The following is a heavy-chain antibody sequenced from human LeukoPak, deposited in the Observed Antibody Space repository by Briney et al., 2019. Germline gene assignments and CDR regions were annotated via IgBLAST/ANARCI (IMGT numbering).Heavy chain of an antibody. D-gene: IGHD6-13*01. CDR2: IYYSGST. V-gene: IGHV4-39*07. CDR3: ARGPYSSSLNWFDP. CDR1: GGSISSSSYY. Sequence: SETLSLTCTVSGGSISSSSYYWGWIRQPPGKGLEWIGSIYYSGSTYYNPSLKSRVTISVDTSKNQFSLKLSSVTAADTAVYYCARGPYSSSLNWFDPWGQGTLVTVSS. J-gene: IGHJ5*02.